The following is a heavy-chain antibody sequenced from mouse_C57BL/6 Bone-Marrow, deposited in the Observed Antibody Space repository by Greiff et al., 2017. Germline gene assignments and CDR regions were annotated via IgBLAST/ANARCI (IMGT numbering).Heavy chain of an antibody. CDR3: ARREHGPREFAY. CDR2: FHPYNDDT. J-gene: IGHJ3*01. D-gene: IGHD1-2*01. V-gene: IGHV1-47*01. CDR1: GYTFPTYP. Sequence: VKLQQSGAELVKPGASVKMSCKASGYTFPTYPLEWMKQNHGKSLEWIGNFHPYNDDTKYNEKFKGKATLTVEKSSSTAYLELSRLTSDDSAVYYCARREHGPREFAYWGQGTLVTVSA.